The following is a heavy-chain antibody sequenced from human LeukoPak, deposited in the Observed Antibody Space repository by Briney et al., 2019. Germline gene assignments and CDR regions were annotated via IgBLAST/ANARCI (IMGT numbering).Heavy chain of an antibody. CDR1: GFTFSSYA. J-gene: IGHJ4*02. D-gene: IGHD6-6*01. CDR3: AKDTIAARRYFDY. V-gene: IGHV3-30*02. Sequence: GGSLRLSCAASGFTFSSYAMSWVRQAPGKGLEWVAFIRYDGSNKYYADSVKGRFTISRDNSKNTLYLQMNSLRAEDTAVYYCAKDTIAARRYFDYWGQGTLVTVSS. CDR2: IRYDGSNK.